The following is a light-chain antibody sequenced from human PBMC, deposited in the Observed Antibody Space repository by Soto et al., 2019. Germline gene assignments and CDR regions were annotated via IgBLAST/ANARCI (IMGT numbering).Light chain of an antibody. V-gene: IGLV2-8*01. CDR1: SSDVGGYNY. J-gene: IGLJ1*01. CDR2: EVN. CDR3: SSYAGSSNV. Sequence: QSVLTHPPSASWSPGHAVSISCTGTSSDVGGYNYVSWYQQHPGKAPKLMIYEVNKRPSGVPDRFSGSKSGNTASLTVSGLQAEDEADYYCSSYAGSSNVFGTGTKVTXL.